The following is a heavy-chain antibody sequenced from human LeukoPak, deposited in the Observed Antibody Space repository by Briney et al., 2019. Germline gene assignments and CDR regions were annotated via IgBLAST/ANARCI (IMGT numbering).Heavy chain of an antibody. D-gene: IGHD1-1*01. Sequence: GGSLRLSCAASGFTFDDYAMHWVRQAPGKGLEWVSGISWNSGSIGYADSVKGRFTISRDNAKNSLYLQMNSPRAEDTALYYCATHSDDAAFDIWGQGTMVTVSS. CDR1: GFTFDDYA. CDR3: ATHSDDAAFDI. V-gene: IGHV3-9*01. J-gene: IGHJ3*02. CDR2: ISWNSGSI.